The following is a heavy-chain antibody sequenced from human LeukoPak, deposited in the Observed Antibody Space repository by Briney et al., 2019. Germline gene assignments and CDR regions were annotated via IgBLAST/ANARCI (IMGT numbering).Heavy chain of an antibody. CDR2: IYYSGST. D-gene: IGHD6-6*01. V-gene: IGHV4-59*08. CDR3: RASRPGGLDY. J-gene: IGHJ4*02. CDR1: GGSISSYY. Sequence: SETLSLTCTVSGGSISSYYWSWIRQPPGKGLEWIGYIYYSGSTNYNPSLKSRVTISVDTSKNQFSLKLSSLTAADTAVYYCRASRPGGLDYWGQGTLVTVSS.